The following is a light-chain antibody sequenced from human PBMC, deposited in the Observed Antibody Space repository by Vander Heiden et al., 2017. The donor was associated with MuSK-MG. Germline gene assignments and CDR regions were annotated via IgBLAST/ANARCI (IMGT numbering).Light chain of an antibody. CDR1: QSINNF. J-gene: IGKJ3*01. CDR2: AAS. V-gene: IGKV1-39*01. CDR3: QQSYTTPG. Sequence: DLQVNPTTCSLSASVGDRVTITCRASQSINNFLNWYQQKPGKAPEPLIYAASSLQSGVPSRFSGSGSGTDFTLTISRLQPEDFATYYCQQSYTTPGFGHGTKVXIK.